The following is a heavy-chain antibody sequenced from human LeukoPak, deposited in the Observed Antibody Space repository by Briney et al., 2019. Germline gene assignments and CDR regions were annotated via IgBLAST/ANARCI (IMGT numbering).Heavy chain of an antibody. J-gene: IGHJ4*02. D-gene: IGHD1-26*01. V-gene: IGHV4-4*07. CDR3: ARHHIVGATWVDY. Sequence: SETLSLTCTVSGVSITTYYWSWLRQPAGKGLEWLGRIYASGSTNYNPSLKSRVTISVDTSKNQFSLKLSSVTAADTAVYYCARHHIVGATWVDYWGQGTLVTVSS. CDR2: IYASGST. CDR1: GVSITTYY.